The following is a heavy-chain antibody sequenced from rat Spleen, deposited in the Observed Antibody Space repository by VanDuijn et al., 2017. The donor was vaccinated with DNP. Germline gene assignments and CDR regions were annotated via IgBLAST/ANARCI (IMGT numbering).Heavy chain of an antibody. CDR3: VRTADTTGITLEY. D-gene: IGHD1-9*01. J-gene: IGHJ2*01. CDR2: INTDGGST. CDR1: GFTFSDFN. Sequence: EVQLVESGGGLVQPGRSLKLSCVASGFTFSDFNMAWVRQAPTKGLEWIASINTDGGSTYYADSVKGRFTISRDNAKNTLSLQMSSLGSEDMATYYCVRTADTTGITLEYWGQGVMVTVSS. V-gene: IGHV5-22*01.